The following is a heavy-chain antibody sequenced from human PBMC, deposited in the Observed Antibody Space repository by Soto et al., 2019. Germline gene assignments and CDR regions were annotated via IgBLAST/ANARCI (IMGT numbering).Heavy chain of an antibody. Sequence: EVQLVQSGGGLVQPGGSLRLSCAASGFTFSDYWMHWVRQGPGKGLVWVSRINGDDSSTSYADSVKGRFTISRDNAKNTLYLQMNSLRAEDTAVYYCARRGKIPGLAYWGQGTLVTVSS. CDR2: INGDDSST. J-gene: IGHJ4*02. CDR1: GFTFSDYW. V-gene: IGHV3-74*01. CDR3: ARRGKIPGLAY. D-gene: IGHD2-2*02.